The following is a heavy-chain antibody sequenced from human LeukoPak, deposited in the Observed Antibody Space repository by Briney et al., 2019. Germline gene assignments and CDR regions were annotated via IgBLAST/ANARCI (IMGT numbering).Heavy chain of an antibody. CDR1: GGSISSSSYY. Sequence: SETLSLTCTVSGGSISSSSYYWGWIRQPPGKGLEWIGSIYYSGSTYYNPSLKSRVTISVDTSKNQFSLKLSSVTAADTAVYYCAGRTTMVRGVVFDYWGQGTLVTVSS. CDR2: IYYSGST. V-gene: IGHV4-39*01. J-gene: IGHJ4*02. CDR3: AGRTTMVRGVVFDY. D-gene: IGHD3-10*01.